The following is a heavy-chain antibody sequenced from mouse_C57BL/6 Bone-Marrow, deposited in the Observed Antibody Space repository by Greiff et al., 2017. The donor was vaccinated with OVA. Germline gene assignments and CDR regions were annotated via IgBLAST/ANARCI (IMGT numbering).Heavy chain of an antibody. CDR2: IYPGSGST. D-gene: IGHD1-1*01. J-gene: IGHJ2*01. V-gene: IGHV1-55*01. Sequence: VQLQQSGAELVRPGASVKMSCKASGYTFTSYWITWVKQRPGQGLEWIGDIYPGSGSTNYNEKFKSKATLTVDTSSSTAYMQLSSLTSEDSAVYYCAKDYGSSPLDYWGQGTTLTVSS. CDR3: AKDYGSSPLDY. CDR1: GYTFTSYW.